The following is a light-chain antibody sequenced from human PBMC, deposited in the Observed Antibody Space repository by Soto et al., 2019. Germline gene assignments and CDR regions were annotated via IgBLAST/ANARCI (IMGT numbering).Light chain of an antibody. Sequence: EIVLTQSPGTLSLSPGERATLSCRASQSVSSSYLAWYQQKPGQAPRLLIYGASSRATGIPDRFSGSGSGTEFTLTISSLQPDDFATYYCQQYNSYSRTFGQGTKVYIK. J-gene: IGKJ1*01. CDR2: GAS. CDR1: QSVSSSY. V-gene: IGKV3-20*01. CDR3: QQYNSYSRT.